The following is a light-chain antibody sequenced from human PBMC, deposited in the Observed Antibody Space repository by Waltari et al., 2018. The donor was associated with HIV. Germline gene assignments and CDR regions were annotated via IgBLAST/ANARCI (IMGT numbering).Light chain of an antibody. CDR3: FSYGGSLHV. CDR1: SSGVTYNNP. CDR2: DGP. Sequence: QSALTQPRSVSGSPGQSVTISCSGASSGVTYNNPVSWYQHHPGKAPKLIIYDGPKGPSGVPDRFSGSKSGKTASLTISGLQAEDEADYYCFSYGGSLHVFGTGTEVTVL. V-gene: IGLV2-11*01. J-gene: IGLJ1*01.